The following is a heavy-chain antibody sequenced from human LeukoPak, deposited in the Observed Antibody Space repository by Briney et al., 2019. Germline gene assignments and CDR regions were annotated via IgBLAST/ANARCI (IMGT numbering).Heavy chain of an antibody. Sequence: SETLSLTCTVSGGSMSPYHWSWIRQPPGKGLEWTGYIYYSGSTSYNPSLKSRVSMSVDTSKNQFSLKLSSVTAADTAVYYCARHPFDGDYGDYWGQGTLVTVSS. J-gene: IGHJ4*02. D-gene: IGHD4-17*01. CDR1: GGSMSPYH. CDR3: ARHPFDGDYGDY. CDR2: IYYSGST. V-gene: IGHV4-59*08.